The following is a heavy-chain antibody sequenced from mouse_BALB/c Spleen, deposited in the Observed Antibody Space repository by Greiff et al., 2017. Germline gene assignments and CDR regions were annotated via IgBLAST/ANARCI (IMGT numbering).Heavy chain of an antibody. J-gene: IGHJ2*01. Sequence: QVQLQQSGAELAKPGASVKMSCKASGYTFTSYWMHWVKQRPGQGLEWIGYINPSTGYTEYNQKFKDKATLTADKSSSTAYMQLSSLTSEDSAVYYCARGDGYYSLFDYWGQGTTLTVSS. CDR2: INPSTGYT. CDR1: GYTFTSYW. D-gene: IGHD2-3*01. V-gene: IGHV1-7*01. CDR3: ARGDGYYSLFDY.